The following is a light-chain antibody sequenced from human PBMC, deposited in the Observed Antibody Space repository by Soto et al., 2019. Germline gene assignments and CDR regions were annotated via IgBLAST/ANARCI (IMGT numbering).Light chain of an antibody. CDR3: QQYNKWPLT. J-gene: IGKJ3*01. CDR1: QSVSSS. CDR2: GAS. Sequence: EIVMTQSPVTLSVSPGGRATLSCRASQSVSSSLAWYQQKPGQAPRLLIYGASTRATGIPARFSGSGSGTEFTLTISSLQSEDFAVYYCQQYNKWPLTVCPGTKVDVK. V-gene: IGKV3-15*01.